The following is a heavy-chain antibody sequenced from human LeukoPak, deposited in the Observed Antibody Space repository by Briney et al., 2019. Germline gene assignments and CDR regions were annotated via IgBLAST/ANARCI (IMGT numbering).Heavy chain of an antibody. Sequence: ASVKVSCKASGYTFTGYYMHWVRQAPGQGLEWMGWINPNSGGTNYAQKFQGRVTMTRDTSISTAYMELSRLRSDDTAVYYCAAIYSSGWWKLDYWGQGTLVTASS. J-gene: IGHJ4*02. V-gene: IGHV1-2*02. CDR2: INPNSGGT. CDR3: AAIYSSGWWKLDY. D-gene: IGHD6-19*01. CDR1: GYTFTGYY.